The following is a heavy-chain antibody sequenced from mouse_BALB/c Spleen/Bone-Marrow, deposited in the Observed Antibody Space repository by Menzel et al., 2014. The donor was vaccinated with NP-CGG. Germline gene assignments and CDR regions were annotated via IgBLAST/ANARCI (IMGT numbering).Heavy chain of an antibody. CDR1: GYTFSRYW. CDR2: ILPGSGST. D-gene: IGHD1-1*01. J-gene: IGHJ1*01. CDR3: ARWGYGSSYVGYFDV. V-gene: IGHV1-9*01. Sequence: QVHVKQSGAELMKPGASVNISCKATGYTFSRYWIEWVKQRPGHGLEWIGEILPGSGSTNYNEKFKGKATFTADTSSNTAYMQLSSLTSEDSAVYYCARWGYGSSYVGYFDVWGAGTTVTVSS.